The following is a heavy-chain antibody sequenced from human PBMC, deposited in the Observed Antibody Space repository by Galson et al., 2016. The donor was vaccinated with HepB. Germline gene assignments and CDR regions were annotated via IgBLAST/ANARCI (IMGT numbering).Heavy chain of an antibody. Sequence: SLRLSCAASGFTLSSYSMNWVRQAPGKGLEWLSYISSSSRTIYYAASVKGRFTISRDNAKNPLYLQMNSLRAEDTAVYYCARDETYCSGGSCYVGQLFDYWGQGTLVTVSS. CDR1: GFTLSSYS. CDR3: ARDETYCSGGSCYVGQLFDY. V-gene: IGHV3-48*04. J-gene: IGHJ4*02. D-gene: IGHD2-15*01. CDR2: ISSSSRTI.